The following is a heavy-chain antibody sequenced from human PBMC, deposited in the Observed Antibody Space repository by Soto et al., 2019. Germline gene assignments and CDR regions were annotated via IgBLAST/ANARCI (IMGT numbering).Heavy chain of an antibody. CDR3: ARSGSSSTSCYTDY. Sequence: ASVKVSCKASGYTFTSYDINWVRQATGQGLEWMGWMNPNSGNTGYAQKFQGRVTMTRNTSISTAYMELSSLRSEDTAVYYCARSGSSSTSCYTDYWGQGTLVTVSS. CDR2: MNPNSGNT. D-gene: IGHD2-2*02. CDR1: GYTFTSYD. V-gene: IGHV1-8*01. J-gene: IGHJ4*02.